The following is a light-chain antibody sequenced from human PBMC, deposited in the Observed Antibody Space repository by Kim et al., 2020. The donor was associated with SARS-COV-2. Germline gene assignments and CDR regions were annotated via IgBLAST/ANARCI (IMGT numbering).Light chain of an antibody. CDR1: SLRNYY. V-gene: IGLV3-19*01. CDR3: NSRDSSGDHVV. CDR2: GKY. Sequence: SSELPQDPAVSVALGQTVRLTCQGDSLRNYYATWYQQRPGQAPVLVLYGKYNRPSGIPDRFSGSASGNTASLTISGAQAEDEADYYCNSRDSSGDHVVFGGGTKLTVL. J-gene: IGLJ3*02.